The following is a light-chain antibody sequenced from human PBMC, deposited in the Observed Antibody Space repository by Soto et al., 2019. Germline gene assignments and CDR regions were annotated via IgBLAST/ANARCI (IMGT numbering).Light chain of an antibody. Sequence: EIVLTQSPGTLSLSPGERATLSCRASQSVSSYLAWYQQKPGQAPRLLIYGVSTRATGIPDRFSGSGSGTDFTLTISRLDPEDFAVYYCQQYGTSPRTFGQGTKVDIK. CDR2: GVS. CDR1: QSVSSY. CDR3: QQYGTSPRT. V-gene: IGKV3-20*01. J-gene: IGKJ1*01.